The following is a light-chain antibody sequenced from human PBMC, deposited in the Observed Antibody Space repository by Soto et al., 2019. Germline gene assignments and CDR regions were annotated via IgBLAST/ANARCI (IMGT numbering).Light chain of an antibody. CDR3: QQYENFPLT. V-gene: IGKV1-33*01. CDR1: QHISEY. Sequence: DIQMTQSPSSLSASIGDRVTITCQVSQHISEYLNWYQYKPGKAPKLLITDASNLKTGVPSRFSGSGSGTEYTFTINSLQPEDIATYYCQQYENFPLTFGGGTKVDIK. CDR2: DAS. J-gene: IGKJ4*01.